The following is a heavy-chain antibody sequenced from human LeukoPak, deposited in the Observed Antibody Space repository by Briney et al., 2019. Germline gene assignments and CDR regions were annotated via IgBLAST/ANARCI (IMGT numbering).Heavy chain of an antibody. CDR1: GFTFSSYW. V-gene: IGHV3-7*01. Sequence: GGSLRLSCAASGFTFSSYWMSWVRQAPGKGQEWVANIKQDGSEKYHVDSVKGRFTISRDNAKNSLYLHMGSLRAEDTAVYYCARENPYSSSSPMWYWGQGTLVTVSS. D-gene: IGHD6-6*01. CDR2: IKQDGSEK. J-gene: IGHJ4*02. CDR3: ARENPYSSSSPMWY.